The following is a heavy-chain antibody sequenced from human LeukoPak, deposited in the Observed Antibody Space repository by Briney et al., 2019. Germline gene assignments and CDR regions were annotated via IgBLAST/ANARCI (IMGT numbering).Heavy chain of an antibody. Sequence: PSETLSLTCTVSGGSISSYYWSWIRQPPGKGLEWIGYIYYSGSTNYNPSLKSRVTISVDTSKNQFSLKLSSVTAADTAVYCCAAAQYYDILTGYGTNWFDPWGQGTLVTVSS. D-gene: IGHD3-9*01. V-gene: IGHV4-59*01. CDR1: GGSISSYY. CDR3: AAAQYYDILTGYGTNWFDP. J-gene: IGHJ5*02. CDR2: IYYSGST.